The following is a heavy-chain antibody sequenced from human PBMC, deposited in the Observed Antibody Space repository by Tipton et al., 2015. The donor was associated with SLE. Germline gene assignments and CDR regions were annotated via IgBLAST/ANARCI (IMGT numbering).Heavy chain of an antibody. Sequence: TLSLTCAVYGGSFSGYYWSWIRQPPGKGLEWIGEISHSGTTNYNPSFKSRVTLLVDTSKNQFSLKLSSVTAADTAVYYCARDTTPIDYWGQGTLVTVSS. CDR3: ARDTTPIDY. J-gene: IGHJ4*02. D-gene: IGHD1-1*01. CDR2: ISHSGTT. CDR1: GGSFSGYY. V-gene: IGHV4-34*01.